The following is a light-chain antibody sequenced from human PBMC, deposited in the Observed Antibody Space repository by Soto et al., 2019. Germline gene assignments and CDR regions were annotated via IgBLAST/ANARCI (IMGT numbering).Light chain of an antibody. CDR1: QSVSNK. J-gene: IGKJ3*01. CDR3: KQYHNWPPFT. Sequence: EIVLTQSPASLSVSPGERATLSCTATQSVSNKLAWYQQQPGQAPSLLIYGASTRATGIPARFSGSGSGTEFILTMSSLQSADSAVYYCKQYHNWPPFTFGPGTTLDIK. V-gene: IGKV3D-15*01. CDR2: GAS.